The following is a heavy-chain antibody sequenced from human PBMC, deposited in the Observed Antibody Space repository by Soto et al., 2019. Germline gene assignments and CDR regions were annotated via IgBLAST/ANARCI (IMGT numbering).Heavy chain of an antibody. D-gene: IGHD2-21*02. Sequence: PSETLSLTCDLPGGFIRSMLFSWVRQPPGKGLEWIGEIPHTGSANYNPSLMNRVTMSVDNSKKQFSLKLTSMTAADTAVYYCTRNDFFRFDPWGRGTLVTVSS. CDR2: IPHTGSA. CDR3: TRNDFFRFDP. CDR1: GGFIRSML. J-gene: IGHJ5*02. V-gene: IGHV4-4*02.